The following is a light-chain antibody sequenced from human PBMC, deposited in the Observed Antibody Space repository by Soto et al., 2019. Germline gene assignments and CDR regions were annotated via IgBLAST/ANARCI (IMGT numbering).Light chain of an antibody. CDR3: QQRSNWPT. Sequence: IVMTQSPATLSLSPGERATLSCRASQSVSSNLAWYQQKPGQAPRLLIYGASTRATGIPARFSGSGSGTLFPLTISSLHSEFFAVYYCQQRSNWPTFGQGTKVDNK. CDR2: GAS. J-gene: IGKJ1*01. CDR1: QSVSSN. V-gene: IGKV3-15*01.